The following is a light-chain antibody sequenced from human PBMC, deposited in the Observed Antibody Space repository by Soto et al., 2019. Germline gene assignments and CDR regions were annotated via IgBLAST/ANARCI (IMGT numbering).Light chain of an antibody. J-gene: IGKJ1*01. CDR1: QSVSSRS. Sequence: EIVMTQSPATLSVSPGERATLSCRASQSVSSRSLAWYQQKPGQAPRLLIYGASTRATAVPARFTASGSGTEFTLSISSLQSDDFGVYYCQQYDTWPRTFGQGTKVDI. CDR3: QQYDTWPRT. CDR2: GAS. V-gene: IGKV3-15*01.